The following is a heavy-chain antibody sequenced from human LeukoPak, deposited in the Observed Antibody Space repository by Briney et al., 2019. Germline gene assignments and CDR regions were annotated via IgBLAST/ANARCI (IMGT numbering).Heavy chain of an antibody. Sequence: SETLSLTCAVSGGSVSSSRYYWGWIRQPPGKGLEWIGSIYYSGSTKYNTSLMSRVTISVDTSNNQFSLNLTSVIAADTAVYYCARSGPVASYHYFMDVWGKGTAVTVSS. CDR2: IYYSGST. CDR3: ARSGPVASYHYFMDV. D-gene: IGHD5-18*01. J-gene: IGHJ6*03. CDR1: GGSVSSSRYY. V-gene: IGHV4-39*01.